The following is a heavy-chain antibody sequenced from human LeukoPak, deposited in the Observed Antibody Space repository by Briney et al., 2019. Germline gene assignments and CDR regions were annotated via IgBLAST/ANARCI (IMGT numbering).Heavy chain of an antibody. CDR3: ARTYSSGWYARGWFDP. Sequence: PSETLSLTCTVSGGSISSYYWSWIRQPSGKGLEWIGYIYYSGSTNYNPSLKSRVTISVDTSKNQFSLKLSSVTAADTAVYYCARTYSSGWYARGWFDPWGQGTLVTVSS. J-gene: IGHJ5*02. CDR1: GGSISSYY. CDR2: IYYSGST. V-gene: IGHV4-59*01. D-gene: IGHD6-19*01.